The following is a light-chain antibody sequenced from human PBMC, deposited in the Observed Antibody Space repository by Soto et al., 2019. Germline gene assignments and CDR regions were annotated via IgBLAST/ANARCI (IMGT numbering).Light chain of an antibody. J-gene: IGKJ1*01. Sequence: DIQMTQSPSTLSASVGDRVTITCRASQSISSWLAWYQQKPGKAPKLLIYKASSLESGGPSRFSGSGSGTEFTLTISSLQPDEFATYYGQQYNSYPRTFGQGTKVEIK. CDR3: QQYNSYPRT. CDR2: KAS. V-gene: IGKV1-5*03. CDR1: QSISSW.